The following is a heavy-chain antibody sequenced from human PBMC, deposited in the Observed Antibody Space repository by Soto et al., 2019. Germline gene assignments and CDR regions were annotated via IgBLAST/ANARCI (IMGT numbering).Heavy chain of an antibody. D-gene: IGHD3-22*01. CDR1: GGSISSSSYY. CDR3: ARRGAYYDSSGYLDYYFDY. J-gene: IGHJ4*02. Sequence: QLQLQESGPGLVKPSETLSLTCTVSGGSISSSSYYWGWIRQPPGKGLEWIGSIYYSGSTYYNPSLKSRVTISVDTSKNQFSLKLSSVTAADTAVYYCARRGAYYDSSGYLDYYFDYWGQGTLVTVSS. CDR2: IYYSGST. V-gene: IGHV4-39*01.